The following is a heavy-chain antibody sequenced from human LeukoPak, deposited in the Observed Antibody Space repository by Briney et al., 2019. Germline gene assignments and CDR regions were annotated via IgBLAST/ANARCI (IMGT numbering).Heavy chain of an antibody. CDR3: ASKAGDH. J-gene: IGHJ4*02. CDR2: ISAYNGNT. V-gene: IGHV1-18*01. D-gene: IGHD3-10*01. Sequence: ASVTVSFKSSVYTFTIYGISWVRQAPGQGLEWMGWISAYNGNTNYSQKLQGRVTMTTDTSTSTAYMELRSLRSDDTAVYYCASKAGDHWGQGTLVTVSS. CDR1: VYTFTIYG.